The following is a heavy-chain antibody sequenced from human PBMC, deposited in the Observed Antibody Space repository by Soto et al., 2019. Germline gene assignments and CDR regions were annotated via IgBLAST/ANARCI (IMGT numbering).Heavy chain of an antibody. CDR1: GFSFGDYA. V-gene: IGHV3-9*01. CDR3: AKVISIMTAYGAFDS. J-gene: IGHJ3*02. D-gene: IGHD3-16*01. Sequence: SLRLSCPASGFSFGDYAMHWVRQAPGKGLEWVSGISWNSGSIGYADSVKGRFTISRDNAKNSLYLQMNSLRAEDTALYYCAKVISIMTAYGAFDSWGRGTKITVSS. CDR2: ISWNSGSI.